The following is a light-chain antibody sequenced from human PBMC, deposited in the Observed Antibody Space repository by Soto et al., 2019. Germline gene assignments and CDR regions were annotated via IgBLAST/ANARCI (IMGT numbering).Light chain of an antibody. CDR2: KVS. CDR1: SRDVGGSKY. CDR3: TSSTSDSLYV. V-gene: IGLV2-14*01. J-gene: IGLJ1*01. Sequence: QSALTQPASVSGSPGKSITISCTGTSRDVGGSKYVSWYQQYPGKVPKLLINKVSNRPSGVSNRFSGSKSGNTASLTISGLLAEDEADYFCTSSTSDSLYVFGTGTKVTAL.